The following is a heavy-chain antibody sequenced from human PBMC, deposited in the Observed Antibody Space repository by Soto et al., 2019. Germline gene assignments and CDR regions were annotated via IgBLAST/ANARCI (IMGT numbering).Heavy chain of an antibody. CDR2: ISGSGGST. J-gene: IGHJ5*02. CDR3: AKDAYGSGSFPAPKPFDP. Sequence: GGSLRLSCAASGFTFSGYAMSWVRQAPGKGLEWVSAISGSGGSTYYADSVKGRFTISRDNSKNTLYLQMNSLRAEDTAVYYCAKDAYGSGSFPAPKPFDPWGQGTLVTVSS. V-gene: IGHV3-23*01. D-gene: IGHD3-10*01. CDR1: GFTFSGYA.